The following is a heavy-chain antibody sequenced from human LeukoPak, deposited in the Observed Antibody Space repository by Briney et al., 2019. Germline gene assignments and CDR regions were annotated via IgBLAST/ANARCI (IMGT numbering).Heavy chain of an antibody. D-gene: IGHD1-26*01. J-gene: IGHJ4*02. CDR1: GGSITSSTYY. Sequence: SETLSLTCTVSGGSITSSTYYWDWIRQPPGKGLEWIGSIYYSGNTYYNPSLKSRVTISVDTSKNQFSLKLSSVTAADTAVYYCARTSGSEYYFDYWGQGTLVTVSS. V-gene: IGHV4-39*07. CDR2: IYYSGNT. CDR3: ARTSGSEYYFDY.